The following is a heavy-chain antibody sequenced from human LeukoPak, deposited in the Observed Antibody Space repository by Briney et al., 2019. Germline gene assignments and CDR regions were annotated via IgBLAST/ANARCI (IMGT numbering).Heavy chain of an antibody. CDR2: IYYSGST. J-gene: IGHJ5*02. V-gene: IGHV4-39*07. CDR3: ARMGNCGGDCYFPGWFDP. CDR1: GGSISSSSYY. Sequence: PSETLSLTCTVSGGSISSSSYYWGWIRQPPGKGLEWIGSIYYSGSTYYNPSLKSRVTISVDTSKNPFSLKLSSVTAADTAVYYCARMGNCGGDCYFPGWFDPWGQGTLVTVSS. D-gene: IGHD2-21*01.